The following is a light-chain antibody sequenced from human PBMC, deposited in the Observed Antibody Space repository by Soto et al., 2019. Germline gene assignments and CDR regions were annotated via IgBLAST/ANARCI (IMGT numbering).Light chain of an antibody. J-gene: IGKJ2*01. CDR2: GAS. Sequence: EIVLTQSPGTLSLSPGERATLSCRASQSVSSSYLAWYQQKPGQAPRLLIYGASSRATGIPDRFSGSGSGTDFTLTMSRLEPEDFAVYYCQQYDSSPYTFGQGTKLEIK. V-gene: IGKV3-20*01. CDR1: QSVSSSY. CDR3: QQYDSSPYT.